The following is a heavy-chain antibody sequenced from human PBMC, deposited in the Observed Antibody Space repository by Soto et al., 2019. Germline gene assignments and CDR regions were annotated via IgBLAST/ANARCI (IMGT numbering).Heavy chain of an antibody. V-gene: IGHV1-8*01. CDR2: MNPNSGNT. J-gene: IGHJ2*01. CDR3: ARCLGVWELLPYWYFDL. D-gene: IGHD1-26*01. Sequence: QVQLVQSGAEVKKPGASVKVSCKASGYTFTSYDINWVRQATGQGLEWMGWMNPNSGNTGDAQKFQGRVTMTRNTSISSAYMELSSLRSEDTVVYYCARCLGVWELLPYWYFDLWGRGTLVTVSS. CDR1: GYTFTSYD.